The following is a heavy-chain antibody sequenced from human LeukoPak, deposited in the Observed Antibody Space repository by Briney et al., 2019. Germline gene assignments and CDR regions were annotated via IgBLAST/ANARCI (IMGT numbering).Heavy chain of an antibody. J-gene: IGHJ4*02. CDR2: MSGGGDSD. Sequence: GGSLRLSCAASGFTFTSYAMSWVRQTPGKGLEWVASMSGGGDSDYYADSVKGRFTVSRDKSKNTLYVQMNSLSADDTAVYYCTKDASYARENDNSGFFIDWGQGTLVTVSS. CDR3: TKDASYARENDNSGFFID. V-gene: IGHV3-23*01. CDR1: GFTFTSYA. D-gene: IGHD3-22*01.